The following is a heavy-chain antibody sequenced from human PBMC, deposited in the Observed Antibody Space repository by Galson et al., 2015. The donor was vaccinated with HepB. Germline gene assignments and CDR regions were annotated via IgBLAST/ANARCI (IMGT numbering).Heavy chain of an antibody. CDR1: GFTFGNYP. Sequence: SLRLSCAASGFTFGNYPIHWVRQAPGKGLDWVAVISFDGSNKYYADSVRGRFTISRDNSKDTLYLQMSSLRTEDTAVYYCAREGNYSSTPGDYWGQGTLVTVSS. V-gene: IGHV3-30*04. D-gene: IGHD6-13*01. J-gene: IGHJ4*02. CDR2: ISFDGSNK. CDR3: AREGNYSSTPGDY.